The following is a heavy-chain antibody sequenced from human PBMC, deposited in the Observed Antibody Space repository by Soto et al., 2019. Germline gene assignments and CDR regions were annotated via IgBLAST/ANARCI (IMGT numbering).Heavy chain of an antibody. CDR2: INPNSGGT. CDR3: AREPFTIQSLYGMDV. J-gene: IGHJ6*02. D-gene: IGHD3-3*01. Sequence: ASVKVSCKASGYTFTGYYMHWVRQAPGQGLEWMGWINPNSGGTNYAQKFQGRVTMTRDTSISTAYMELSRLRSDDTAVYYCAREPFTIQSLYGMDVWGQGTTVTVS. V-gene: IGHV1-2*02. CDR1: GYTFTGYY.